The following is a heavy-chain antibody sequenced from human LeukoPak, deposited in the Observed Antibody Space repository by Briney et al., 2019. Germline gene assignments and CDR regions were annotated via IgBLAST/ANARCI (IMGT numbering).Heavy chain of an antibody. CDR3: TRAYYYDSGTYYRDYFDY. J-gene: IGHJ4*02. D-gene: IGHD3-10*01. CDR2: IRSKTHGGTT. CDR1: GFTFGDYG. V-gene: IGHV3-49*04. Sequence: PGGSLRLSCTASGFTFGDYGMSWVRQAPGKGLGWVGFIRSKTHGGTTEYAASVKGRFTISRDDSESIAYLQVNSLKTDDTAVYYCTRAYYYDSGTYYRDYFDYWGQGTLVTVSS.